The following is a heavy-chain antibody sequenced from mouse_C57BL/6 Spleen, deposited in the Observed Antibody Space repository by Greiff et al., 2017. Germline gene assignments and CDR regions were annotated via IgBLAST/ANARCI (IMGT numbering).Heavy chain of an antibody. V-gene: IGHV5-4*03. CDR1: GFTFSSYA. CDR2: ISDGGSYT. CDR3: GAGHWYFDV. Sequence: EVKVVESGGGLVKPGGSLKLSCAASGFTFSSYAMSWVRQTPEKRLEWVATISDGGSYTYYPDNVKGRFTISRDNAKNNLYLQMSHLKSEDTAMYYCGAGHWYFDVWGTGTTVTVSS. D-gene: IGHD3-3*01. J-gene: IGHJ1*03.